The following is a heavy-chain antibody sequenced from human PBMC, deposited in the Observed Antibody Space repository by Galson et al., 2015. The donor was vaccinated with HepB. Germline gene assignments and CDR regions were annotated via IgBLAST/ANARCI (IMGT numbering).Heavy chain of an antibody. J-gene: IGHJ4*02. Sequence: CAISGDSVSSNSAAWNWIRQSPSRGLEWLGRTYYRSKWYSYYAVSVKGRITISPDTSKNQFSLQLNSVTPEDTAIYYCARGPGALNSWGQGTLVTVSS. CDR1: GDSVSSNSAA. D-gene: IGHD1-26*01. CDR3: ARGPGALNS. CDR2: TYYRSKWYS. V-gene: IGHV6-1*01.